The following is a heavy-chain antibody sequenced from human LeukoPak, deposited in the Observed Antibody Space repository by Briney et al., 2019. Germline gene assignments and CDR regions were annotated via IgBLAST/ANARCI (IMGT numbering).Heavy chain of an antibody. CDR3: ARDPRGSYGGFDY. J-gene: IGHJ4*02. CDR2: IYYSGGT. D-gene: IGHD1-26*01. CDR1: GGSISSSSYY. V-gene: IGHV4-61*01. Sequence: SETLSLTCTVSGGSISSSSYYWGWIRQPPGKGLEWIGYIYYSGGTNYNPSLKSRVTISVDTSKNQFSLKLSSVTAADTAVYYCARDPRGSYGGFDYWGQGTLVTVSS.